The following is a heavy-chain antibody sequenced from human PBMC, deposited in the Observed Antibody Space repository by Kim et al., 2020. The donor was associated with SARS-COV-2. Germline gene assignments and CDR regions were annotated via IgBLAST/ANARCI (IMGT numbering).Heavy chain of an antibody. J-gene: IGHJ2*01. CDR1: GFTFSSYA. Sequence: GGSLRLSCAASGFTFSSYAMSWVRQAPGKGLEWVSAISGSGGSTYYADSVKGRFTISRDNSKNTLYLQMNSLRAEDTAVYYCAKDNRPTVVRDWYFDLWGRGTLVTVSS. D-gene: IGHD4-17*01. CDR2: ISGSGGST. CDR3: AKDNRPTVVRDWYFDL. V-gene: IGHV3-23*01.